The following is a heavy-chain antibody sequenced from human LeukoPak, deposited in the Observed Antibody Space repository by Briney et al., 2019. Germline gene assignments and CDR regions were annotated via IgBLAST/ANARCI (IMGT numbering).Heavy chain of an antibody. D-gene: IGHD3-22*01. V-gene: IGHV1-69*13. Sequence: SVKVSCKASGYTFTSYAISWVRQAPGQGLEWMGGIIPIFGTANYAQKFQGRVTITADESTSTAYMELSSLRSEDTAVYYCAIYDSSGYYVIDYWGQGTLVTVSS. J-gene: IGHJ4*02. CDR1: GYTFTSYA. CDR3: AIYDSSGYYVIDY. CDR2: IIPIFGTA.